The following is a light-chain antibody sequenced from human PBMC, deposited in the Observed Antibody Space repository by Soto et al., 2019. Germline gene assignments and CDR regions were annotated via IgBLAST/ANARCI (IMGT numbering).Light chain of an antibody. V-gene: IGLV1-47*01. CDR1: SSNIGSNY. CDR2: RNN. Sequence: QSVLTQLPSASGTPGQRVSIPYSGSSSNIGSNYVYWYQQLPGTAPKLLIYRNNQRPSGVPDRFSGSKSGTSASLAISGLRSEDEADYYCAAWDDSLSGLYVFGTGTKVTVL. CDR3: AAWDDSLSGLYV. J-gene: IGLJ1*01.